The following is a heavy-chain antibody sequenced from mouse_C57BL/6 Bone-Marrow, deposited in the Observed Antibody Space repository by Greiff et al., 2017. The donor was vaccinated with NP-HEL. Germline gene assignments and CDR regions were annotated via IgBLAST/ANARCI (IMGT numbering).Heavy chain of an antibody. D-gene: IGHD2-12*01. J-gene: IGHJ4*01. CDR1: GFTFSSYG. CDR3: ARLRLGYAMDY. V-gene: IGHV5-6*01. Sequence: EVKVVESGGDLVKPGGSLKLSCAASGFTFSSYGMSWVRQTPDKRLEWVATISSGGSYTYYPDSVQGRFTISRDNAKNTLYLQMSSLKSEDTAMYYLARLRLGYAMDYWGQGTSVTVSS. CDR2: ISSGGSYT.